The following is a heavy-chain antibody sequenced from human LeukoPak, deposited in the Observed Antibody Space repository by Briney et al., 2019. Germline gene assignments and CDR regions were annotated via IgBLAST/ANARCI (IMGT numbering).Heavy chain of an antibody. CDR3: GRQTYYYDSSGYSYYFDY. CDR1: GGSISSSSYY. D-gene: IGHD3-22*01. CDR2: IYYSGST. Sequence: WETLSLTCTVSGGSISSSSYYWGWIRQPPGKGLEWIGSIYYSGSTYYNPSLKSRVTISVDTSNNQFSLKLSSVTAADTAVYYCGRQTYYYDSSGYSYYFDYWGQGTLVTVSS. V-gene: IGHV4-39*01. J-gene: IGHJ4*02.